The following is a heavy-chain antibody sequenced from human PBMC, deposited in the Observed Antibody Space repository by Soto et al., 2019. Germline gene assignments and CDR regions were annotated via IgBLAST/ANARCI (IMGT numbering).Heavy chain of an antibody. CDR3: ARDFGY. V-gene: IGHV3-30*03. D-gene: IGHD3-10*01. Sequence: QVELVESGGGVVQPGRSLRLSCAASGFTFNRYAMNWVRQSPVKGLEWVAAISVDGSSYNYADSVKGRFIISRDNSKDTFYLQMSSLRVEDTAVYYCARDFGYWGQGTLVTVSS. CDR1: GFTFNRYA. CDR2: ISVDGSSY. J-gene: IGHJ4*02.